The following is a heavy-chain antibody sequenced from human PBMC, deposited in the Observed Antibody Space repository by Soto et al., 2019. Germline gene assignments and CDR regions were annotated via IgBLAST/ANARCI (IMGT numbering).Heavy chain of an antibody. CDR3: AKEYSYGYFDY. CDR1: GFTFSTYA. J-gene: IGHJ4*02. Sequence: EVQVLESGGDLVQPGGSLRLSCVASGFTFSTYAMTWVRQAPGKGLEWVSGISESGGSTYYVDSVKGRFTISRDNSKNTLYLQMTGLRAEDTAVYYCAKEYSYGYFDYWGQGTLVTVSS. V-gene: IGHV3-23*01. CDR2: ISESGGST. D-gene: IGHD5-18*01.